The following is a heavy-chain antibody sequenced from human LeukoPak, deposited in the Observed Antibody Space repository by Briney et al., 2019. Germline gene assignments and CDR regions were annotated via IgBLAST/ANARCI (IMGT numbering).Heavy chain of an antibody. CDR1: GYTFTGYY. D-gene: IGHD6-6*01. J-gene: IGHJ4*02. V-gene: IGHV1-2*02. CDR3: AGTDISSFDFDY. Sequence: GASVKVSCKASGYTFTGYYIHWARQAPGQGLEWMGWINPNSGDTNYAQKFQGRVTMTRDTSISTAYMELSRLRSDDTAVYYCAGTDISSFDFDYWGQGTLVTVSS. CDR2: INPNSGDT.